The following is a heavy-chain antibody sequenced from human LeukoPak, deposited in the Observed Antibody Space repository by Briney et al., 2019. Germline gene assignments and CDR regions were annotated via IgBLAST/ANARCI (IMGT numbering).Heavy chain of an antibody. J-gene: IGHJ4*02. Sequence: SETLSLTCTVSGGSISSSSYYWVWIRQPPGKGLEWIGSIYYSGSTYYNPSLKSRVTISVDTSKNQFSLKLSSVTAADTAVYYCARGPMYYFDYWGQGTLVTVSS. CDR2: IYYSGST. V-gene: IGHV4-39*07. CDR3: ARGPMYYFDY. CDR1: GGSISSSSYY.